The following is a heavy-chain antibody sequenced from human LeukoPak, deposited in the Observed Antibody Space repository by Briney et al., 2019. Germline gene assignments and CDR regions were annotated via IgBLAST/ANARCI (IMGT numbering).Heavy chain of an antibody. Sequence: SETLSLTCTVSGGSISSYYWSWIRQPAGKGLQWIGRIYTSGSTNYNPSLKSRVTMSVDTSKNQFSLKLSSVTAADTAVYYCARAAISTYYYYYMDVWGKGTTVTVSS. CDR3: ARAAISTYYYYYMDV. J-gene: IGHJ6*03. V-gene: IGHV4-4*07. CDR1: GGSISSYY. CDR2: IYTSGST. D-gene: IGHD2-2*01.